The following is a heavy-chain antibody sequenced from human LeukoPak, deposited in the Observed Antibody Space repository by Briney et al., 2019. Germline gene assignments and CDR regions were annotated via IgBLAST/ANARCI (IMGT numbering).Heavy chain of an antibody. V-gene: IGHV4-30-2*01. CDR1: GGSTSSGGYS. CDR3: ASVSTGGVCGFCVDY. J-gene: IGHJ4*02. Sequence: SQTLSLTCAVSGGSTSSGGYSWSWIRQPPGKDLEWVGYIYHSGSTYYNPSRKSRVTIAVDRSKNQFSLKLSSVTAADTAVYYCASVSTGGVCGFCVDYWGQGTLVTVSS. CDR2: IYHSGST. D-gene: IGHD5-12*01.